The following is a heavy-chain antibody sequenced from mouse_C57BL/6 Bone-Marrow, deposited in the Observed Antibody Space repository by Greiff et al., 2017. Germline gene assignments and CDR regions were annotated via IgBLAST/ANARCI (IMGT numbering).Heavy chain of an antibody. V-gene: IGHV1-50*01. J-gene: IGHJ1*03. CDR2: IDPSDSYT. D-gene: IGHD2-3*01. CDR1: GYTFTSYW. CDR3: ERGGDDYYVDFDV. Sequence: VQLQQPGAELVKPGASVKLSCKASGYTFTSYWMQWVKQRPGQGLEWIGEIDPSDSYTNYNQKFKGKATLTVDTSSSTAYMQLSSLTSEDSAVYYCERGGDDYYVDFDVWGTGTTVTVSS.